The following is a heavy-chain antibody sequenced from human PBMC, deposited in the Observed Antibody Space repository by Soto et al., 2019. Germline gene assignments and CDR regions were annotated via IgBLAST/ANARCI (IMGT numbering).Heavy chain of an antibody. Sequence: EVQLLESGGGLVQPGGSLRLSCVASRFSFNTFAMSWVRQAPGKGLEWVSSINAGGGNTYYADSVKGRFTVSRDNSKNTLHLQMDTLRAEDTAIYYCTGALDLSPYYFYYGMDLWGQGTTVTVSS. CDR1: RFSFNTFA. J-gene: IGHJ6*02. V-gene: IGHV3-23*01. CDR3: TGALDLSPYYFYYGMDL. CDR2: INAGGGNT.